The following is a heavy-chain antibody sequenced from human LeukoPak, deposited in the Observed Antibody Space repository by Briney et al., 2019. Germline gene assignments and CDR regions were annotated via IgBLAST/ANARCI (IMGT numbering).Heavy chain of an antibody. J-gene: IGHJ4*02. D-gene: IGHD6-6*01. Sequence: PSETLSLTCTVSGGSISSSSYYWGWIRQPPGKGLEWIGSIYYSGSTNYNPSLKSRVTISVDTSKNQFSLKLSSVTAADTAVYYCARSRLGDSSSSGEVDYWGQGTLVTVSS. CDR3: ARSRLGDSSSSGEVDY. CDR2: IYYSGST. CDR1: GGSISSSSYY. V-gene: IGHV4-39*07.